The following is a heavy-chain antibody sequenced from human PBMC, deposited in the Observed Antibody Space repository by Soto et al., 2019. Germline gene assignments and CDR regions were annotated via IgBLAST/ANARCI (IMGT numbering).Heavy chain of an antibody. V-gene: IGHV3-64D*06. Sequence: EVQLVESGGGLVQPGGSLRLSCSASGFIFSESTIYWVRQVPGKGLEAISAVSTSGRSTYYADSVKDRFTISRDNYKNTLFLQMGSLRPEDTAIYYCVKQAHGLDGVAFDYWGQGTQVTVAS. CDR3: VKQAHGLDGVAFDY. CDR1: GFIFSEST. CDR2: VSTSGRST. D-gene: IGHD2-15*01. J-gene: IGHJ4*02.